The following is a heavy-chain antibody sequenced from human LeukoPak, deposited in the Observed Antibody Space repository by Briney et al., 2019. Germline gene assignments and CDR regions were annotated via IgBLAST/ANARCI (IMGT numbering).Heavy chain of an antibody. CDR3: ARYGVTGTTGDY. J-gene: IGHJ4*02. V-gene: IGHV3-48*01. CDR1: GFTFSSYS. D-gene: IGHD1-7*01. Sequence: QAGGSLRLSCAASGFTFSSYSMNWVRQAPGKGLEWVSYISSTTISYADSVKGRFTISRDNAKNSLYLQMNSLRAEDTAVYYCARYGVTGTTGDYWGQGTLVTVPS. CDR2: ISSTTI.